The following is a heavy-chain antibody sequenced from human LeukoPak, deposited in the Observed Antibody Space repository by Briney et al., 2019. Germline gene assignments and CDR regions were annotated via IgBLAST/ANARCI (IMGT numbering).Heavy chain of an antibody. CDR3: ARVRRYSSGRYGVY. CDR1: GFTFSSYE. Sequence: QSGGSLRLSCAASGFTFSSYEMNWVRQAPGKGLEWVSYISSSGSTIYYADSVKGRFTISRDNAKNSLYLQMNSLRAEDTAVYYCARVRRYSSGRYGVYWGQGTLVTVSS. D-gene: IGHD6-19*01. V-gene: IGHV3-48*03. J-gene: IGHJ4*02. CDR2: ISSSGSTI.